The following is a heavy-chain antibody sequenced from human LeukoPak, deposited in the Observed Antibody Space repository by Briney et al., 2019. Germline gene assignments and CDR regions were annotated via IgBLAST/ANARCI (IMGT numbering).Heavy chain of an antibody. J-gene: IGHJ6*03. CDR1: DYIFSSYG. CDR2: ISAYNNDT. D-gene: IGHD3-9*01. V-gene: IGHV1-18*01. Sequence: ASVKVSCKASDYIFSSYGVSWVRQAPGQGLGWMGWISAYNNDTTYAQKFQGRVTLTTDTSRSTAYMELRNLRSDDTAVYYCARDRRERYFDWQFYYYYYLDVWGRGTSVTVSS. CDR3: ARDRRERYFDWQFYYYYYLDV.